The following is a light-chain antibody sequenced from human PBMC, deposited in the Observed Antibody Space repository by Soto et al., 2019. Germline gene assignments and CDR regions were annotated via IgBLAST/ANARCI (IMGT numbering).Light chain of an antibody. J-gene: IGKJ1*01. CDR3: QQYDKWPRT. Sequence: TRSRGPLSVSPVERATLSCRASQSVSTYLAWYQQKPGQAPRLLIYDVSNRATGIPARFSGSGSGTDFTLTISSLEPEDFAVYHCQQYDKWPRTFGQGTKVDI. V-gene: IGKV3-11*01. CDR1: QSVSTY. CDR2: DVS.